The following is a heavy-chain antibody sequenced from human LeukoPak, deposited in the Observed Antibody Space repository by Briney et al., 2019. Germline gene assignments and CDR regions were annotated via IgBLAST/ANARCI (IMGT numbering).Heavy chain of an antibody. CDR1: GYTFTSYG. V-gene: IGHV1-18*01. CDR2: ISAYNGNT. Sequence: ASVKVSCKASGYTFTSYGISWVRQAPGQGLEWMGWISAYNGNTNYAQKFQGRVTMTRDTSTSTVYMELSSLRSEDTAVYYCARVISSNYPPDYWGQGTLVTVSS. J-gene: IGHJ4*02. CDR3: ARVISSNYPPDY. D-gene: IGHD4-11*01.